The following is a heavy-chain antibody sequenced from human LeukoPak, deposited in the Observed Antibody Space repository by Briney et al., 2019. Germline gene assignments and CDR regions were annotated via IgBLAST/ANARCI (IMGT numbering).Heavy chain of an antibody. CDR3: AKEGTLVRGVAWYFDY. Sequence: GSLRLSCAASGFTFSSYAMSWVRQAPGKGLEWVSTISGSGGSTYYADSVKGRFTISRDNSKNTLYLQMNSLRAEDTAVYYCAKEGTLVRGVAWYFDYWGQGTLVTVSS. V-gene: IGHV3-23*01. CDR1: GFTFSSYA. CDR2: ISGSGGST. J-gene: IGHJ4*02. D-gene: IGHD3-10*01.